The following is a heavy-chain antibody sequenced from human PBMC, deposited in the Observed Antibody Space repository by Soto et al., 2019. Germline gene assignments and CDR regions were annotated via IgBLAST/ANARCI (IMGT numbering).Heavy chain of an antibody. Sequence: ASVKVSCKASGYTFTGYYMHWVRQAPGQGLEWMGWINPNSGGTNYAQKFQGWVTMTRDTSISTAYMELSRLRSDDTAVYYCARSPIVVLPSAIYYYYGMVVWCQRSTVTGSS. CDR3: ARSPIVVLPSAIYYYYGMVV. J-gene: IGHJ6*02. D-gene: IGHD2-2*01. CDR2: INPNSGGT. V-gene: IGHV1-2*04. CDR1: GYTFTGYY.